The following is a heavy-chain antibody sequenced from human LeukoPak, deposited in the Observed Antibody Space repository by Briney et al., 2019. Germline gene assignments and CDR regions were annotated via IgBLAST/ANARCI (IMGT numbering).Heavy chain of an antibody. CDR3: ARAGVPLDY. V-gene: IGHV3-30*03. D-gene: IGHD2-8*01. CDR2: ISYDGSNK. Sequence: GRSLRLSCAASGFTFSSYGMHWVRQAPGKGLEWVAVISYDGSNKYYADSVKGRFTISRDNSKNTLYLQMNSLRAEDTAVYYCARAGVPLDYWGQGTLVTVSS. CDR1: GFTFSSYG. J-gene: IGHJ4*02.